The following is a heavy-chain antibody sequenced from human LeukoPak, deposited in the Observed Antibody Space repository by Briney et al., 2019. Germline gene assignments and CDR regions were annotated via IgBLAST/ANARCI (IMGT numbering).Heavy chain of an antibody. Sequence: GASVKVSCKASGYTFTAYYMHWVRQAPGQGLEWMGIINPSGGSTSYAQKFQGRVTMTRDTSTGTVYMELSSLRSEDTAVYYCARAGLRYFDWLLPHDYWGQGTLVTVSS. V-gene: IGHV1-46*01. CDR3: ARAGLRYFDWLLPHDY. J-gene: IGHJ4*02. D-gene: IGHD3-9*01. CDR1: GYTFTAYY. CDR2: INPSGGST.